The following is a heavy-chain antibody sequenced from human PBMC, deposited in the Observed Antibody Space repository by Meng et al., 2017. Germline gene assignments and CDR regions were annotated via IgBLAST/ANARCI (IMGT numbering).Heavy chain of an antibody. V-gene: IGHV4-59*01. Sequence: QVQPQESGPGLVKPSETLSLTCTVLGGSISSYYWSWIRQPPGKGLEWIGYIYYSGSTNYNPSLKSRVTISVDTSKNQFSLKLSSVTAADTAVYYCARGYDFWSGQYYFDYWGQGTLVTVSS. CDR3: ARGYDFWSGQYYFDY. J-gene: IGHJ4*02. CDR1: GGSISSYY. D-gene: IGHD3-3*01. CDR2: IYYSGST.